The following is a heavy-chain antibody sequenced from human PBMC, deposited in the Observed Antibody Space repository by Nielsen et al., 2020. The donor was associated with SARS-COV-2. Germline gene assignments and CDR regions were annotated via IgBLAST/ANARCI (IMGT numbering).Heavy chain of an antibody. V-gene: IGHV3-9*01. CDR1: GFTFDDYA. CDR2: ISWNSGSI. CDR3: ARDLQFPHYGSGSL. D-gene: IGHD3-10*01. Sequence: SLKISCAASGFTFDDYAMHWVRQAPGKGLEWVSGISWNSGSIGYADSVKGRFTISRDNSKNTLYLQMNSLRAEDTAVYYCARDLQFPHYGSGSLWGQGTLVTVSS. J-gene: IGHJ4*02.